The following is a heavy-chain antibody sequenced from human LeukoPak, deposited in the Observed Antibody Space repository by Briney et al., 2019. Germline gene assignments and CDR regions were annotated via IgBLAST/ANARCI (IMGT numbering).Heavy chain of an antibody. CDR3: AKDSAGDYIPDFDY. Sequence: GGSLRLSCAASGFTFSSYAMSWVRQAPGKGLEWVSAISGSGGSTYYADSVKGRFTISRGNSKNTLYLQMNSLRAEDTAVYYCAKDSAGDYIPDFDYWGQGTLVTVSS. J-gene: IGHJ4*02. CDR1: GFTFSSYA. CDR2: ISGSGGST. V-gene: IGHV3-23*01. D-gene: IGHD4-17*01.